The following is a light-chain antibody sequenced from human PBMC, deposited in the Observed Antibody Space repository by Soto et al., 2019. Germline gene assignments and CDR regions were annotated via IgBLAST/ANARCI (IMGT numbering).Light chain of an antibody. J-gene: IGLJ2*01. V-gene: IGLV2-14*01. Sequence: QSVLTQPASVSGSPGQSITISCTGTSSDVGGYTYVSWYQQHPGKAPKLMIYAVSNRPSEVSNRFSGSKSGNTASLTISGLQAEDEGNYYCSSYTSDSTLVVFGGGTQLTVL. CDR3: SSYTSDSTLVV. CDR1: SSDVGGYTY. CDR2: AVS.